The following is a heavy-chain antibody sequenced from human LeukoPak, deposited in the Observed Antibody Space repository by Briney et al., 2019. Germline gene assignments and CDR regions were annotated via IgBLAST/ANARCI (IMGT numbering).Heavy chain of an antibody. J-gene: IGHJ5*02. D-gene: IGHD2-2*01. CDR2: INPNSGGT. CDR3: ARGNIGVVVPAAIIWFDP. CDR1: GYTFTGYY. Sequence: GASVTVSCKASGYTFTGYYMHWVRQAPGQGLEWMGWINPNSGGTNYAQKFQGRVTMTRDTSISTAYMELSRLRSDDTAVYYCARGNIGVVVPAAIIWFDPWGQGTLVTVSS. V-gene: IGHV1-2*02.